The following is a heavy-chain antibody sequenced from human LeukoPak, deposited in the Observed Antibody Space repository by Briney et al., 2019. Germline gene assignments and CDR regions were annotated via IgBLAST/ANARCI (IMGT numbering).Heavy chain of an antibody. J-gene: IGHJ6*03. Sequence: GGSLRLSCVASGFIFSNYEMNWVRQAPGKGLEWVSLISGSGSTMCYADSVKGRFTISRDNAKNLLYLQMNSLRAEDTAVYYCAYYGSGTYRYYYYYMDVWGKGTTVTISS. CDR3: AYYGSGTYRYYYYYMDV. V-gene: IGHV3-48*03. CDR1: GFIFSNYE. CDR2: ISGSGSTM. D-gene: IGHD3-10*01.